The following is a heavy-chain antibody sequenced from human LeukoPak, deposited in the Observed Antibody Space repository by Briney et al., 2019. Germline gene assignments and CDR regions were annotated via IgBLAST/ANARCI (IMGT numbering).Heavy chain of an antibody. CDR1: GYTFISYD. D-gene: IGHD3-22*01. J-gene: IGHJ4*02. CDR2: MNPNSGIT. CDR3: ARGLYYYDSNGRTPYDY. Sequence: ASVKVSCKASGYTFISYDINWVRQATGQGLEWMGWMNPNSGITGYAQKFQGRVSMTRNTSISTAYMELSSLRSEDTAVYYCARGLYYYDSNGRTPYDYWVQGTLVTVSS. V-gene: IGHV1-8*01.